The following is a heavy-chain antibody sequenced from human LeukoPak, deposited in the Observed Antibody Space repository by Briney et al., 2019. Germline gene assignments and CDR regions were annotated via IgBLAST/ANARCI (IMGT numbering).Heavy chain of an antibody. D-gene: IGHD6-19*01. CDR2: ISGSGGST. J-gene: IGHJ4*02. CDR3: ATGYTSGTRIDY. Sequence: GGSLRLSCAASGFTFSSYAMSWVRQAPGKGPEWVSDISGSGGSTYYADSVKGRFTISRDNSKNTLYLQMNSLRAEDTAAYYCATGYTSGTRIDYWGQGTLVSVSS. CDR1: GFTFSSYA. V-gene: IGHV3-23*01.